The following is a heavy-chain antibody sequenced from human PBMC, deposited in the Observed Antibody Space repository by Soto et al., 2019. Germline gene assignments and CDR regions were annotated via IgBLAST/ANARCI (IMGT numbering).Heavy chain of an antibody. Sequence: PGGSLRLSCAASGFTFSSYDMHWVRQATGKGLEWVSGIGTAGETYYPGSVKGRFTISRDDAKNSLYLQMNSLRAGDTALYYCARGGGRSGYSRYYYYGMDVWGQGXTVTVYS. D-gene: IGHD3-3*01. J-gene: IGHJ6*02. V-gene: IGHV3-13*01. CDR2: IGTAGET. CDR1: GFTFSSYD. CDR3: ARGGGRSGYSRYYYYGMDV.